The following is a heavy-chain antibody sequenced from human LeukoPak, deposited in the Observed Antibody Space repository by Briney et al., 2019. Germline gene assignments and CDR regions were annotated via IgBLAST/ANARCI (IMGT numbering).Heavy chain of an antibody. CDR2: IYHSGST. Sequence: SETLSLTCAVPGGSISSGGYSWSWIRQPPGKGLEWIGYIYHSGSTYYNPSLKSRVTISVDRSKNQFSLKLSSVTAADTAVYYCARTQTGDAFDIWGQGTMVTVSS. V-gene: IGHV4-30-2*01. CDR1: GGSISSGGYS. CDR3: ARTQTGDAFDI. J-gene: IGHJ3*02.